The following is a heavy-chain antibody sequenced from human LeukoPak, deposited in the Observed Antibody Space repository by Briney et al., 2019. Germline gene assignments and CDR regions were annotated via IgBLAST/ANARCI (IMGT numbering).Heavy chain of an antibody. CDR2: IIPIFGTA. CDR1: GGTFSSYA. J-gene: IGHJ4*02. Sequence: ASVKVSCKASGGTFSSYAISLVRQAPGQGLEWMGGIIPIFGTANYAQKFQGRVTITADESTSTAYMELSSLRSEDTAVYYCAREGDDILTGYRSEYWGQGTLVTVSS. CDR3: AREGDDILTGYRSEY. V-gene: IGHV1-69*01. D-gene: IGHD3-9*01.